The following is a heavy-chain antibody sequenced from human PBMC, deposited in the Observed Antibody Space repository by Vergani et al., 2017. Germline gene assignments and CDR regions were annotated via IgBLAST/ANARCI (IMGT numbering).Heavy chain of an antibody. CDR3: ARDSSTSEYQLLNGFDT. D-gene: IGHD2-2*01. Sequence: QVQLVQSGSELKKPGASVKVSCKASGYTFTSYALNWVRQAPGQGLEWMGRINTNTGNPTYAQGFTGRFVFSLDTSGSTAYLQISSLKAEDTAVYYCARDSSTSEYQLLNGFDTWGLGTLVTVSS. CDR1: GYTFTSYA. J-gene: IGHJ5*02. V-gene: IGHV7-4-1*02. CDR2: INTNTGNP.